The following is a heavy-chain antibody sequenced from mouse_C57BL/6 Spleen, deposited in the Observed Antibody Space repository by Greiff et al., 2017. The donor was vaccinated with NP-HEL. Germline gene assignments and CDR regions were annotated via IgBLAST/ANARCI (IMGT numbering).Heavy chain of an antibody. CDR3: ARARDSNYVDYAMDY. Sequence: VQLQQSGPGMVKPSQSLSLTCTVTGYSITSGYDWHWIRHFPGNKLEWMGYISYSGSTNYNPSLTSRISITHDTSKHHFFLKLTSVTTEDTATYYCARARDSNYVDYAMDYWGQGTSVTVSS. CDR2: ISYSGST. D-gene: IGHD2-5*01. J-gene: IGHJ4*01. V-gene: IGHV3-1*01. CDR1: GYSITSGYD.